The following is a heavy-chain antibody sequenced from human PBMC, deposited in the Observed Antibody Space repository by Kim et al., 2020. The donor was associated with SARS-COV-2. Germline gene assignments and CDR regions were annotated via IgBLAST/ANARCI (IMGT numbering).Heavy chain of an antibody. CDR1: VASISSYY. Sequence: SETLSLTCTVSVASISSYYWSWIRQPPGKGLEWIGYIYYSGSTNYNPSLKSRVAISVDTSKNQFSLNLSSVTAADTAVYYCARLIYGSGTYSFDYWGQGT. J-gene: IGHJ4*02. CDR3: ARLIYGSGTYSFDY. D-gene: IGHD3-10*01. CDR2: IYYSGST. V-gene: IGHV4-59*12.